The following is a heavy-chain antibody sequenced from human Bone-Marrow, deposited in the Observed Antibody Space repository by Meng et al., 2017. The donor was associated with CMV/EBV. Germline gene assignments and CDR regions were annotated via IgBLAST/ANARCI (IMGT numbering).Heavy chain of an antibody. D-gene: IGHD6-6*01. CDR2: FSPRSGGT. CDR3: ARVEGMAASHSD. CDR1: GFTFSSYG. V-gene: IGHV1-2*06. J-gene: IGHJ4*02. Sequence: GESLKISCAASGFTFSSYGMHWVRQAPGKGLEWMARFSPRSGGTKYAQKFQGRVTMTTDMSISTTYLDLNSLGSDDTATYYCARVEGMAASHSDWGQGTLVTVSS.